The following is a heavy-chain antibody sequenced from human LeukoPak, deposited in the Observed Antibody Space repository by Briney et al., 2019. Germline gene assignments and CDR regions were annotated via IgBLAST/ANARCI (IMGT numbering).Heavy chain of an antibody. CDR1: GFTFNSYG. V-gene: IGHV3-33*01. J-gene: IGHJ4*02. Sequence: GGSLRLSCAASGFTFNSYGIHWVRQAPGKGLEWVAVIWYDGNNKYYADSVKGRFTISRDSSKNTMYLHMNSLRAEDTAVYYCARDQYYGSFDYWGQGTLVTVSS. D-gene: IGHD4-17*01. CDR3: ARDQYYGSFDY. CDR2: IWYDGNNK.